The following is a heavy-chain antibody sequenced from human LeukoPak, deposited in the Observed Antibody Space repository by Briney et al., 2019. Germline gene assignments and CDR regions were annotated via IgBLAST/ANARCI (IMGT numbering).Heavy chain of an antibody. V-gene: IGHV1-69*13. CDR1: GGTFSSYA. J-gene: IGHJ4*02. CDR2: IIPIFGTA. Sequence: GASVKVSCKASGGTFSSYAISWVRQAPGQGLEWMGGIIPIFGTANYAQKFQGRVTITADESTSTAYMELSSLRSEDTAVYYCARVYSRYGDFDYWGQGTLVTVSS. D-gene: IGHD5-12*01. CDR3: ARVYSRYGDFDY.